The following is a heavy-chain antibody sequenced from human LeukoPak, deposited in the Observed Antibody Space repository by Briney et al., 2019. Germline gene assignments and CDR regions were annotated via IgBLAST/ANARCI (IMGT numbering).Heavy chain of an antibody. CDR1: GYTFTSYY. J-gene: IGHJ5*02. Sequence: ASVKVSCKASGYTFTSYYMHWVRQAPGQGLEWMGIINPSGGSTSYAQKFQGRVTMTRDTSTSTVYMELSSLRSEDTAVYYCARDLGNIAVAGTPNWFDPWGQGTLVTVSS. D-gene: IGHD6-19*01. V-gene: IGHV1-46*01. CDR3: ARDLGNIAVAGTPNWFDP. CDR2: INPSGGST.